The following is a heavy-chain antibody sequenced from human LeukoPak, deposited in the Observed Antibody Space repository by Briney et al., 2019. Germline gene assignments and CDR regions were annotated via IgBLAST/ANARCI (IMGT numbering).Heavy chain of an antibody. V-gene: IGHV4-39*01. J-gene: IGHJ4*02. D-gene: IGHD4-23*01. Sequence: SETLSLTCTVSGGSISSSGYYSGWIRQPPGKGLEWIGSIYYSGSTYYNPSLKSRVTISVDTSKNQFSLKLSSVTAADTAVYYCARHVSTVGGNRDYWGQGTLVTVSS. CDR2: IYYSGST. CDR3: ARHVSTVGGNRDY. CDR1: GGSISSSGYY.